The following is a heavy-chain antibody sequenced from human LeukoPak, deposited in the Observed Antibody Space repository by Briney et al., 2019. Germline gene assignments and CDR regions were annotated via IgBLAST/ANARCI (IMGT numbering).Heavy chain of an antibody. J-gene: IGHJ4*02. CDR1: GFTFSSYW. Sequence: PGGSLRLSCAASGFTFSSYWMNWVRQAPGKGLEWVADIKQDGSEKYYVDSVKGRFTISRDNAKNSLYLQLNSLRAEDTAVYYCAREGDGDCSGGSCYEAFDYWGQGTLVTVSS. CDR3: AREGDGDCSGGSCYEAFDY. D-gene: IGHD2-15*01. CDR2: IKQDGSEK. V-gene: IGHV3-7*01.